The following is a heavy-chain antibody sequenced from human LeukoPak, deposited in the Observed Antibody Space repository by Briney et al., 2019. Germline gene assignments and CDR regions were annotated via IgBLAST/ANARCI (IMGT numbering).Heavy chain of an antibody. CDR2: ISTSGSYI. D-gene: IGHD6-19*01. V-gene: IGHV3-21*01. CDR3: ARPKVAGTTYFDY. Sequence: GGSLRLSCAASEFTFSSYSMNWVRQAPGKGLEWVSSISTSGSYIYYADSVKGRFTISRDNAKNSLYLQMNSLRAEDTAMYYCARPKVAGTTYFDYWGQGTLVTVSS. CDR1: EFTFSSYS. J-gene: IGHJ4*02.